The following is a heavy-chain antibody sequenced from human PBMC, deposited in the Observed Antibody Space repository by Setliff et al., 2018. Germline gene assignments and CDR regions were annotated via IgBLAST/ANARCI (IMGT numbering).Heavy chain of an antibody. V-gene: IGHV3-11*06. J-gene: IGHJ6*04. D-gene: IGHD7-27*01. CDR3: ASIDWGENFYNTDV. CDR2: IKSTNSLT. CDR1: GFTFSDYY. Sequence: PGGSLRLSCAASGFTFSDYYMGWIRQTPGKGLEWVSYIKSTNSLTDYADSVKGRFTTSRDNAKNSLSLQMNGLRPEDTAVYFCASIDWGENFYNTDVWGKGTTVTVSS.